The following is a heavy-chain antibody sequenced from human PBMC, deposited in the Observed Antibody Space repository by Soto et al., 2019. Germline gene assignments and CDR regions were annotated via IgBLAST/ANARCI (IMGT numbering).Heavy chain of an antibody. CDR2: ISESGDNT. CDR1: GFTFSSYA. Sequence: EVQLLESGGGSVQPGGSLRLSCAASGFTFSSYAMTWARQAPGKGLEWVSGISESGDNTYYADSVKGRFSISRDDSKNTLYLQMNRLRVEDTAVYYCTRGRGYGVPFDPWGQGTLVTVSS. J-gene: IGHJ5*02. D-gene: IGHD5-12*01. V-gene: IGHV3-23*01. CDR3: TRGRGYGVPFDP.